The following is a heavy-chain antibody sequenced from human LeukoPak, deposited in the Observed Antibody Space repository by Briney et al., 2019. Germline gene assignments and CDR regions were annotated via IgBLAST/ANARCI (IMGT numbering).Heavy chain of an antibody. Sequence: SETLSLTCAVSGVSFDDYYWSWVRQPPGKGLEWIGEINHSGCTNDSPSLKSRVTMSIDTSRKQFSLNLRSVTVADTAVYYCTRMTTGHDYWGQGTLVTVSS. V-gene: IGHV4-34*01. CDR1: GVSFDDYY. CDR2: INHSGCT. CDR3: TRMTTGHDY. D-gene: IGHD4-17*01. J-gene: IGHJ4*02.